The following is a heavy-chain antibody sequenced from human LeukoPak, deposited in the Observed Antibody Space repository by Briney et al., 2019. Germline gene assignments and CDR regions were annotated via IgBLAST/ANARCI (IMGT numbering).Heavy chain of an antibody. CDR2: IYTSGST. CDR3: VKSNSRYQPWTLDI. CDR1: GGSISYFY. J-gene: IGHJ3*02. D-gene: IGHD2-2*01. V-gene: IGHV4-4*07. Sequence: PSETLSLTCTVSGGSISYFYWSWIRQPAGKGLEWIGRIYTSGSTNYNPSLKSRVTISVDTSNNQLSLKVNSVTAADTAMYYCVKSNSRYQPWTLDIWGRGTMVTVSS.